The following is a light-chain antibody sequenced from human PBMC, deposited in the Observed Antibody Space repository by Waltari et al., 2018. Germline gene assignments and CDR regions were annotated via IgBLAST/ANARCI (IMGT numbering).Light chain of an antibody. J-gene: IGKJ2*01. CDR3: QQYSTHYT. V-gene: IGKV1-5*03. CDR2: KAS. Sequence: TCRASTGILTWFGLYQPKPGKAPKLLIYKASNLQSGVPSRFSGSGSGTEFTLTISSLQPDDFATYYCQQYSTHYTFGQGTKVE. CDR1: TGILTW.